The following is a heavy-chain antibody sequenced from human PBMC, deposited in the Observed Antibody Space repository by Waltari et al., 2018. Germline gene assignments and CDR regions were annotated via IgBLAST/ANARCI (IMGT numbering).Heavy chain of an antibody. J-gene: IGHJ4*01. Sequence: QVQLRESGPGLVRPSETLSLTCTVYGDSMTHGSWWTWVRQSPGKGLEWIGEIHQSGDTNYNPSLKSRVTLSIDKSRDVFSLQLTSVTAADTAVYYCATRDVYSGSPCWGQGTLVAVSS. V-gene: IGHV4-4*02. CDR3: ATRDVYSGSPC. CDR2: IHQSGDT. D-gene: IGHD1-26*01. CDR1: GDSMTHGSW.